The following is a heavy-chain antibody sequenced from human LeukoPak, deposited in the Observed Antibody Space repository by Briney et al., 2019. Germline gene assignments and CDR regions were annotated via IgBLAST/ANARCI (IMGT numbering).Heavy chain of an antibody. J-gene: IGHJ4*02. Sequence: ASVKVSCKASGYTFTSYGISWVRQAPGQGLEWMGWISAYNGNTNYAQKLQGRVTKTTDTSTSTAYMELRSLRSDDTAVYYCARPRYYYDSSGYYPYYFDYWGQGTLVTVSS. V-gene: IGHV1-18*01. CDR3: ARPRYYYDSSGYYPYYFDY. CDR1: GYTFTSYG. D-gene: IGHD3-22*01. CDR2: ISAYNGNT.